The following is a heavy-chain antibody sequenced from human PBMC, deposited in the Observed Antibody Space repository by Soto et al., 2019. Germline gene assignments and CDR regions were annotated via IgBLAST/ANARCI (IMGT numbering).Heavy chain of an antibody. CDR2: INPSGGST. J-gene: IGHJ5*02. Sequence: ASVKVSCTASGYTFTSNYMQWVRQAPGQGLEWMGIINPSGGSTSYAQKFQGRVTMTRDTSTSTVYMELSSLRSEDTAVYYCARDWAAAGKLDPWGQGTLVTVSS. D-gene: IGHD6-13*01. CDR3: ARDWAAAGKLDP. V-gene: IGHV1-46*01. CDR1: GYTFTSNY.